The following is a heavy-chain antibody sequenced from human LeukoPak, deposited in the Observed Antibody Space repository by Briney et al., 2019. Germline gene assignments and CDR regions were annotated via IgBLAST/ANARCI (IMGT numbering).Heavy chain of an antibody. J-gene: IGHJ4*01. D-gene: IGHD6-13*01. Sequence: GGSLRLSCAASEINVTTNYMTWIRQAPGKGLEWVSLIYGDNAAYYAESVRGRFIISRDSLKNTLFLQMNSLRTEDTAVYYCVSSTGQQFIPYDYWGHGTHVTVSS. CDR2: IYGDNAA. CDR3: VSSTGQQFIPYDY. V-gene: IGHV3-66*02. CDR1: EINVTTNY.